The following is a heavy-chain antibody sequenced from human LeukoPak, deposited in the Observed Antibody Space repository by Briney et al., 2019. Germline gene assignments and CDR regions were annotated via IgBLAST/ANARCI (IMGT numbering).Heavy chain of an antibody. CDR2: FSSTSSYI. CDR3: AHSKTCYYDSSGYFCLYGMDG. D-gene: IGHD3-22*01. CDR1: GFTFSNYG. V-gene: IGHV3-21*01. Sequence: PGGSLRLFCAASGFTFSNYGMNWVRQTPDKGLEWVASFSSTSSYIYYTDSVRGRFTISRDNTKNSLYLQMNSLRAEDTAVYYCAHSKTCYYDSSGYFCLYGMDGWGQGTTVTVSS. J-gene: IGHJ6*02.